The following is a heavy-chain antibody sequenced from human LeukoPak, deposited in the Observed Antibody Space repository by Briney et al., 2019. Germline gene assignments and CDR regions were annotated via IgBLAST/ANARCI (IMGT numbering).Heavy chain of an antibody. CDR2: IIPIFGTA. CDR3: ARSARGYYDFWSGYSGAFDI. J-gene: IGHJ3*02. V-gene: IGHV1-69*05. Sequence: GSSVKVSCKASGGTFSSYAISWVGQAPGQGLEWMGGIIPIFGTANYAQKFQGRVTITTDESTSTAYMELSSLRSEDTAVYYCARSARGYYDFWSGYSGAFDIWGQGTMVTVSS. CDR1: GGTFSSYA. D-gene: IGHD3-3*01.